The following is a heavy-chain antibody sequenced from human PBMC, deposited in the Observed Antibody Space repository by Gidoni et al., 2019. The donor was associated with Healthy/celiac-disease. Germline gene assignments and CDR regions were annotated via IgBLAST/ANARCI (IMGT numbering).Heavy chain of an antibody. D-gene: IGHD1-26*01. J-gene: IGHJ4*02. CDR3: ARGQRDSAQLVGATDFDY. CDR1: SSSA. V-gene: IGHV1-69*06. CDR2: IIPIFGTA. Sequence: SSSAISWVRQAPGQGLEWMGGIIPIFGTADYAQKFQGRVTITADKSTSTAYMELSSLRSEDTAVYYCARGQRDSAQLVGATDFDYWGQGTLVTVSS.